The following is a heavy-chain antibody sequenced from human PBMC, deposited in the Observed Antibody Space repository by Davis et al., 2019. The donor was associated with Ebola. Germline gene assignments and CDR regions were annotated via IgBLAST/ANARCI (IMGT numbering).Heavy chain of an antibody. Sequence: PGGSLRLSCAASGFTFSSYGMHWVRQAPGKGLEWVAVIWYDGSEKYYADSVKGRFTISRDNSKNTLYLQMNSLRAEDTAVYYCAKVDNYIAVADYYYYYYGMDVWGQGTTVTVSS. V-gene: IGHV3-30*02. D-gene: IGHD6-19*01. CDR3: AKVDNYIAVADYYYYYYGMDV. J-gene: IGHJ6*02. CDR1: GFTFSSYG. CDR2: IWYDGSEK.